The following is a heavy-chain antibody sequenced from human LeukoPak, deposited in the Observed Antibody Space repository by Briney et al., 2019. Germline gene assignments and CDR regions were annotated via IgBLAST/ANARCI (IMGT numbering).Heavy chain of an antibody. J-gene: IGHJ4*02. Sequence: ASVKVSCKASGYTFTGYYMHWVRQAPGQGLEWMGWINPNSGGTNYAQKFQGWVTMTRDTSISTAYMELSRLRSDDTAVYYCARASSYYDFWSGPGYWGQGTLVTVSS. CDR3: ARASSYYDFWSGPGY. CDR1: GYTFTGYY. V-gene: IGHV1-2*04. D-gene: IGHD3-3*01. CDR2: INPNSGGT.